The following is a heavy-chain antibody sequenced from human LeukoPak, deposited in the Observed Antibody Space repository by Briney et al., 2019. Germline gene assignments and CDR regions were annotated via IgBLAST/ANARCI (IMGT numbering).Heavy chain of an antibody. V-gene: IGHV3-23*01. CDR2: IRDSGAST. Sequence: GGSLRLPCAASGFTFLTYAMSWVRQAPGKGLQWVSVIRDSGASTYYADSVKGRFTISRDNSKNTLYLQMNSLRAEDTAVYYCAKAGRGGGYPGGLFDIWGQGTMVTVSS. D-gene: IGHD6-19*01. CDR3: AKAGRGGGYPGGLFDI. J-gene: IGHJ3*02. CDR1: GFTFLTYA.